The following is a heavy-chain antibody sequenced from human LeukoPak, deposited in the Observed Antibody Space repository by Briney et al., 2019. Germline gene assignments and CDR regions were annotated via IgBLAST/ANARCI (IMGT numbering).Heavy chain of an antibody. CDR3: ARVAVAGPTGWFDS. D-gene: IGHD6-19*01. CDR1: GFALRSYT. CDR2: ISGTGAYI. V-gene: IGHV3-21*01. J-gene: IGHJ5*01. Sequence: PGGSLRLSCAASGFALRSYTVTWVRQAPGRGLEWVSSISGTGAYIYYAESGKGGFSISRDNVDNVVHLQLSSLRNEDTAFYYCARVAVAGPTGWFDSWGQGTLVTVSS.